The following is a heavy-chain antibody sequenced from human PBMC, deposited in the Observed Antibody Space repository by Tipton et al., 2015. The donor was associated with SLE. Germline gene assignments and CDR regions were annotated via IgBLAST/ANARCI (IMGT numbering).Heavy chain of an antibody. J-gene: IGHJ1*01. CDR1: GGSFSGYY. V-gene: IGHV4-34*01. D-gene: IGHD2-21*01. Sequence: TLSLTCAVYGGSFSGYYWSWIRQPPGKGLEWIGEINHSGSTNYNPSLKSRVTISVDTSKNQFSLKLSSVTAADTAVYYCARLFNCGGDCYLFQHWGQGTLVTVSS. CDR2: INHSGST. CDR3: ARLFNCGGDCYLFQH.